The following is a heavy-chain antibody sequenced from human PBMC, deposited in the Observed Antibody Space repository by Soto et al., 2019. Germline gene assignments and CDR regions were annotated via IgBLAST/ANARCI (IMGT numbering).Heavy chain of an antibody. D-gene: IGHD2-15*01. Sequence: PGGSLRLSCAASGFTFSRYWMTWVRQAQGKGLEWVANIKQDGSEIYYVDSVKGRFTISRDNAENSLYLQMNSLRAEDTAVYYCARDPVCSGGSCYDYWGQGTLVTVSS. V-gene: IGHV3-7*01. CDR3: ARDPVCSGGSCYDY. J-gene: IGHJ4*02. CDR2: IKQDGSEI. CDR1: GFTFSRYW.